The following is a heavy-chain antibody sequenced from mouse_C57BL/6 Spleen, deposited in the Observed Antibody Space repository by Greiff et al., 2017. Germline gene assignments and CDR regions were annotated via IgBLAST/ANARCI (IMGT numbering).Heavy chain of an antibody. Sequence: QVQLQQPGAELVRPGTSVKLSCKASGYTFTSYWMHWVKQRPGQGLEWIGVLDPSDSYTNYHPQFTGKATLTVDTSSSPAYMQLSSLTSEDSAVDDCARGYENYAMDYWGQGTSVTVSA. CDR2: LDPSDSYT. D-gene: IGHD2-3*01. CDR1: GYTFTSYW. V-gene: IGHV1-59*01. CDR3: ARGYENYAMDY. J-gene: IGHJ4*01.